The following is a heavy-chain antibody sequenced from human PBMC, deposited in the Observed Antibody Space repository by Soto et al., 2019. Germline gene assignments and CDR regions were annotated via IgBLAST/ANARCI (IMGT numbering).Heavy chain of an antibody. Sequence: GASVKVSCKASGYTSTGYYMHWVRQAPGQGLEWMGWINPNSGGTNYAQKFQGWVTMTRDTSISTAYMELSRLRSDDTAVYYCARDIGYGDYAQYYYYYGMDVWGQGTTVTVSS. CDR2: INPNSGGT. CDR3: ARDIGYGDYAQYYYYYGMDV. V-gene: IGHV1-2*04. CDR1: GYTSTGYY. D-gene: IGHD4-17*01. J-gene: IGHJ6*02.